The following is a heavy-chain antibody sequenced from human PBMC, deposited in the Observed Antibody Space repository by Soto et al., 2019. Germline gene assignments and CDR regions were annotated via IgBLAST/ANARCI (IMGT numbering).Heavy chain of an antibody. D-gene: IGHD2-2*01. Sequence: PGGSLRLSCAASGFTFSSYGMHWVRQAPGKGLEWVAVIWYDGSNKYYADSVKGRFTISRDNSKNTLYLQMNSLRAEDTAVYYCARDLYDCSSTSCFRPYYYGMDVWGQGTTVTVSS. CDR3: ARDLYDCSSTSCFRPYYYGMDV. CDR2: IWYDGSNK. V-gene: IGHV3-33*01. CDR1: GFTFSSYG. J-gene: IGHJ6*02.